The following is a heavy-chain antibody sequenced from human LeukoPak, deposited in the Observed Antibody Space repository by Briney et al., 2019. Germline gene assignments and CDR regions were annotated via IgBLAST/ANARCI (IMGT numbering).Heavy chain of an antibody. V-gene: IGHV3-23*01. D-gene: IGHD2-21*02. CDR3: ASGAYCGGDCYPYYFDY. CDR2: ISGGGGST. J-gene: IGHJ4*02. CDR1: GFTFSSYA. Sequence: GGSLRLSCAASGFTFSSYAMNWVRQAPGKGLEWVSGISGGGGSTYYADSVKGRFTISRDNSKNTLYLQMNSLRIEDTAVFYCASGAYCGGDCYPYYFDYWGQGTLVSVSS.